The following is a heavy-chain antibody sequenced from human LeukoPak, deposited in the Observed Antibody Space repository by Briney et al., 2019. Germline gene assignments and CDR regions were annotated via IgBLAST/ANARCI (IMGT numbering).Heavy chain of an antibody. CDR3: AREGRTSVDY. J-gene: IGHJ4*02. V-gene: IGHV3-11*01. Sequence: PGGSLRLSCAASKFTFNDYYMSWIHQPPPKELDWVSYISPSDSTILYADSMKGRFTISRDNAKNSLYLQMKSLRVEDTAVYYCAREGRTSVDYWGQGTLVTVSS. CDR1: KFTFNDYY. D-gene: IGHD2-2*01. CDR2: ISPSDSTI.